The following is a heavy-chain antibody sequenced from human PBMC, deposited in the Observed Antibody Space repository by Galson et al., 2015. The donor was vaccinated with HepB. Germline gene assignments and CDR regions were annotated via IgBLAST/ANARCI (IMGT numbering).Heavy chain of an antibody. CDR3: AHRTAAAEGSEYFQH. V-gene: IGHV2-5*02. CDR1: GVSLSTSGVG. D-gene: IGHD6-13*01. CDR2: IYWDDDK. J-gene: IGHJ1*01. Sequence: PARVTPTQPLTLPCTFSGVSLSTSGVGVGWIRQPPGKALEWRALIYWDDDKRYSPSLKSRLTITKDTSKNQVVLTMTNMDPVDTASYYCAHRTAAAEGSEYFQHWGQGTLVTVSS.